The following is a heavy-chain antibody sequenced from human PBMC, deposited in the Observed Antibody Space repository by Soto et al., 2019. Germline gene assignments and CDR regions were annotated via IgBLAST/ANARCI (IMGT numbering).Heavy chain of an antibody. D-gene: IGHD6-19*01. V-gene: IGHV3-74*01. J-gene: IGHJ4*02. CDR3: ARGHSGWLGFDY. Sequence: EVQLVESGGGLVQPGGSLRLSCAGSGFTFSSNWMHWVRQDPGKGLVWVSRLNSDGTSASYADSVKGRFTISRDNAKNTLFLQMNSLTAEDTSRYYCARGHSGWLGFDYWGQGTLVTVAS. CDR2: LNSDGTSA. CDR1: GFTFSSNW.